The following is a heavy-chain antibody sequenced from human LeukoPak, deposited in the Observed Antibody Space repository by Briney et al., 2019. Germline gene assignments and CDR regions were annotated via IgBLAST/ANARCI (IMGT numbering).Heavy chain of an antibody. Sequence: SETLSLTCAVYGGSFSGYYWSWIRQPPGKGLEWIGEINHSGSTNYNPSLKSRVTISVDTSKNQFSLKLSSVTAADTAVYYCARHHGSASSWYSNWCWFDPWGQGTLVTVSS. CDR2: INHSGST. D-gene: IGHD6-13*01. CDR3: ARHHGSASSWYSNWCWFDP. CDR1: GGSFSGYY. V-gene: IGHV4-34*01. J-gene: IGHJ5*02.